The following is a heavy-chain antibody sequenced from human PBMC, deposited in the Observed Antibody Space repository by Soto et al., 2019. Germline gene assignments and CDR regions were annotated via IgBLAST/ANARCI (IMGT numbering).Heavy chain of an antibody. D-gene: IGHD1-1*01. CDR3: ERDRNAAGSDN. V-gene: IGHV3-11*01. J-gene: IGHJ4*02. Sequence: QVQLVESGGGLVKPGGSLRLSCAASGFTFSDFYMSWIRQAPGKGLEWISYISSGSTNIFYADSVKGRFTVSRDNAKNSVYLQMASLRAEDTAVYYCERDRNAAGSDNWGQGTLVTVSS. CDR2: ISSGSTNI. CDR1: GFTFSDFY.